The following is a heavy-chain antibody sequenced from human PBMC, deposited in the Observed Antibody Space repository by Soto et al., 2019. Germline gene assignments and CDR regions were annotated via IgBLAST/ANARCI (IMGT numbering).Heavy chain of an antibody. CDR2: IWYDGSNK. Sequence: QVQLVESGGGVVQPGRSLRLSCAASGFTFSSYGMHWVRQAPGKGLEWVAVIWYDGSNKYYADSVKGRFTISRDNSKNTVYLQMNSLRAEDTAVYYCARDQWPYYYGMDVWGQGTTVTVSS. CDR1: GFTFSSYG. V-gene: IGHV3-33*01. CDR3: ARDQWPYYYGMDV. J-gene: IGHJ6*02. D-gene: IGHD2-8*01.